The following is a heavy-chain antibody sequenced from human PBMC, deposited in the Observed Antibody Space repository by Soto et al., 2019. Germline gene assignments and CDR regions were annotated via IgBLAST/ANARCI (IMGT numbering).Heavy chain of an antibody. CDR1: GFTFTSSA. V-gene: IGHV1-58*01. Sequence: SVKVSCKASGFTFTSSAVQWVRQARGQRLEWIGWIVVGSGNTNYAQKFQERVTITRDMSTSTAYMELSSLRSEDTAVYYCATFSQLSSGWLGNWFDPWGQGTLVTVSS. D-gene: IGHD6-19*01. J-gene: IGHJ5*02. CDR3: ATFSQLSSGWLGNWFDP. CDR2: IVVGSGNT.